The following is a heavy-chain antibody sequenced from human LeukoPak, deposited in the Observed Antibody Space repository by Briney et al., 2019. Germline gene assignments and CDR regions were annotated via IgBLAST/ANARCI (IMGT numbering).Heavy chain of an antibody. CDR1: GFTFSSYS. D-gene: IGHD6-13*01. V-gene: IGHV3-21*01. CDR3: AREIAAAGLDY. Sequence: GGSLRLSCAASGFTFSSYSMYWVRQAPGKGLEWVSSISSSSSYIYYADSVKGRFTISRDNAKTSLYLQMNSLRAEDTAVYYCAREIAAAGLDYWGQGTLVTVSS. CDR2: ISSSSSYI. J-gene: IGHJ4*02.